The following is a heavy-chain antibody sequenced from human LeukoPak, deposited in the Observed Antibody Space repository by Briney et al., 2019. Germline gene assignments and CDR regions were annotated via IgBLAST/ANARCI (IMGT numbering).Heavy chain of an antibody. V-gene: IGHV4-31*03. CDR1: GVSVSDGRYY. J-gene: IGHJ3*02. CDR2: KYYSGSA. CDR3: ATPYCSGISCLDVFNM. D-gene: IGHD2-2*01. Sequence: ASQTLSLTCTVSGVSVSDGRYYWTWLRQHPGKGLEWIVYKYYSGSAKYNPSLKSRLTISIDTYKNQFSLQLSSVTAADTATYHCATPYCSGISCLDVFNMWGQGTRVTVSS.